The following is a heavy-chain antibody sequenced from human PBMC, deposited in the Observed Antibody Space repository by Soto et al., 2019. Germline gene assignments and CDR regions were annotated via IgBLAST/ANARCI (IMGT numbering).Heavy chain of an antibody. CDR3: AKAGLNTAMVETYYYYYGMDV. D-gene: IGHD5-18*01. J-gene: IGHJ6*02. Sequence: GGSLRLSCAASGFTFSSYGMHWVRQAPGKGLEWVAVISYDGSNKYYADSVKGRFTISRDNSKNTLYLQMNSLRAEDTAVYYCAKAGLNTAMVETYYYYYGMDVWGQGTTVTVSS. CDR2: ISYDGSNK. CDR1: GFTFSSYG. V-gene: IGHV3-30*18.